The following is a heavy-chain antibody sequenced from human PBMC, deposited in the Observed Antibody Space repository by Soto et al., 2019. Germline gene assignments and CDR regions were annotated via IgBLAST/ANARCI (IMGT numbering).Heavy chain of an antibody. CDR3: ERIPGYSGYDSSIDY. J-gene: IGHJ4*02. CDR2: IDWDDDK. Sequence: SGPTLVNPTQTLTLTCTFSGFSLSTSGMCVSWIRQPPGKALEWLALIDWDDDKYYSTSLKTRLTISKDTSKNQVVLTMTNMDPVDTATYYCERIPGYSGYDSSIDYSGQGTLVTVYS. CDR1: GFSLSTSGMC. D-gene: IGHD5-12*01. V-gene: IGHV2-70*01.